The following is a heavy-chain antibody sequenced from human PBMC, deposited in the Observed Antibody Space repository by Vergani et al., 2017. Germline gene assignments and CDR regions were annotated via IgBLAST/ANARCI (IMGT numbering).Heavy chain of an antibody. CDR2: IYYSGST. CDR1: GGSISSGGYY. CDR3: ARDFRDQLLVEGMDF. D-gene: IGHD2-2*01. J-gene: IGHJ6*02. V-gene: IGHV4-31*03. Sequence: QVQLQESGPGLVKPSQTLSLTCTVSGGSISSGGYYWSWIRQHPGKGLEWIGYIYYSGSTYYNPSLKSRVTISVDTSKNQFSLKLSSVTAADTAVYYCARDFRDQLLVEGMDFWGQGTTVSGSS.